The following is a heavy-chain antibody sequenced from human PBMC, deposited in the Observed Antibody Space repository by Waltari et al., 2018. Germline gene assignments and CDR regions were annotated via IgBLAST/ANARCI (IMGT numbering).Heavy chain of an antibody. V-gene: IGHV3-53*02. Sequence: EVQLVETGGGLIQPGGSLRLSCAASGFTVSSNYMSWVRLAPGKGLEWVAVIYSGGSTYYADSVKGRFTISRDNSKNTLYLQMNSLRAEDTAVYYCARGHRGVPLYWYFDLWGRGTLVTVSS. J-gene: IGHJ2*01. CDR2: IYSGGST. CDR1: GFTVSSNY. D-gene: IGHD3-10*01. CDR3: ARGHRGVPLYWYFDL.